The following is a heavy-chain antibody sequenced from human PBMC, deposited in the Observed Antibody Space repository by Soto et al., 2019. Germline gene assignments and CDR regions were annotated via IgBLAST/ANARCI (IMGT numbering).Heavy chain of an antibody. CDR2: TYYSGST. V-gene: IGHV4-59*01. J-gene: IGHJ4*02. D-gene: IGHD3-22*01. CDR3: ARNIHDSSGHYYGTGYFDY. CDR1: GGSISSYY. Sequence: SETLSLTCTVSGGSISSYYWSWIRQPPGKGLEWIGYTYYSGSTNYNPSLKSRVTISVDTSKNQFSLKLSSVTAADTAVYCCARNIHDSSGHYYGTGYFDYWGQGTLVTVSS.